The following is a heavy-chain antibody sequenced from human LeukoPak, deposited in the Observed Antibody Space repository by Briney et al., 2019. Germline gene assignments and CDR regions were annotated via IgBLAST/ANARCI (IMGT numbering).Heavy chain of an antibody. J-gene: IGHJ1*01. D-gene: IGHD1-26*01. V-gene: IGHV4-34*01. Sequence: SETLSLTCAVYGFSFSGYYWSWIRQPPGKGLEWIGEINHGGSTNYNPSLKSRVTISVDTSKHPFSLKLSSVTAADTAVYYCARAPYSGSLRRAESFQHWGHGNLGTVSS. CDR3: ARAPYSGSLRRAESFQH. CDR1: GFSFSGYY. CDR2: INHGGST.